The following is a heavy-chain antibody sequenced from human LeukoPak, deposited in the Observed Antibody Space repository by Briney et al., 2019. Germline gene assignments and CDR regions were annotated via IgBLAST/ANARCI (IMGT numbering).Heavy chain of an antibody. Sequence: SETLPLTCAVYGGSFSGYYWSWIRQPPGKGLEWIGEINHSGSTNYNPSLKSRVTISVDTSKNQFSLKLSPVTAADTAVYYCARGGDYYDSSGHTFWGQGTLVTVSS. CDR1: GGSFSGYY. V-gene: IGHV4-34*01. J-gene: IGHJ4*02. CDR2: INHSGST. D-gene: IGHD3-22*01. CDR3: ARGGDYYDSSGHTF.